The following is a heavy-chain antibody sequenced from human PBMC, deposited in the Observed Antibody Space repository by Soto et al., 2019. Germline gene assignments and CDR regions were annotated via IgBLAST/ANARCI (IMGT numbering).Heavy chain of an antibody. Sequence: ASVKVSCRASGGTFSSYAISWVRQAPGQGLEWMGGIIPIFGTANYAQKFQGRVTITADESTSTAYMELSSLRSEDTAVYYCARDPPPSCISTSCYVYWGQGTLVTVSS. V-gene: IGHV1-69*13. J-gene: IGHJ4*02. D-gene: IGHD2-2*01. CDR3: ARDPPPSCISTSCYVY. CDR1: GGTFSSYA. CDR2: IIPIFGTA.